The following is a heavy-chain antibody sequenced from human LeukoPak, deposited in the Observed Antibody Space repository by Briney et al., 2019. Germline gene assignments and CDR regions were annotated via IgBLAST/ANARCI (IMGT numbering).Heavy chain of an antibody. CDR1: GYTFTSYG. V-gene: IGHV1-18*01. J-gene: IGHJ6*03. Sequence: ASVKVSCKASGYTFTSYGISWVRQAPGQGLEWMGWISAYNGNTNYAQKLQGRVTMTTDTSTSTAYMELRSLRSDDTAVYYCARVQYSSSSDYYYYYYMDVWGKGTTVTVSS. CDR2: ISAYNGNT. D-gene: IGHD6-6*01. CDR3: ARVQYSSSSDYYYYYYMDV.